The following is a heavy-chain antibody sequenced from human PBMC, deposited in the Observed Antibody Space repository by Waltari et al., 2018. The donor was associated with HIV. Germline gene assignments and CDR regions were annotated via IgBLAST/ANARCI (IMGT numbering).Heavy chain of an antibody. Sequence: QEQVVESGGGLVKPGGALRLSCVASGFSFSDFYMTWLRQAPGGGFAWVSYISTSVRTMDYADSVKVRVTISRDNAKHALYLQMNSLRAEDTAVYYCARVGSYYKWGYFDYWGQGTLVTVSS. J-gene: IGHJ4*02. V-gene: IGHV3-11*01. CDR2: ISTSVRTM. CDR3: ARVGSYYKWGYFDY. D-gene: IGHD3-10*01. CDR1: GFSFSDFY.